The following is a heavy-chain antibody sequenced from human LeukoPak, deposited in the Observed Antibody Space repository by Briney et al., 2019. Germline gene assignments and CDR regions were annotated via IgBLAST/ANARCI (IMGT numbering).Heavy chain of an antibody. J-gene: IGHJ4*02. CDR1: GGSISSYY. V-gene: IGHV4-59*01. CDR2: IYYSGST. CDR3: ARRRQQPFDY. Sequence: SETLSLTCTVSGGSISSYYWSWIRQPPGKGLEWIGYIYYSGSTNYNPSLKSRVTIPVDTSKNQFSLKLSSVTAADTAVYYCARRRQQPFDYWGQGTLVTVSS. D-gene: IGHD6-13*01.